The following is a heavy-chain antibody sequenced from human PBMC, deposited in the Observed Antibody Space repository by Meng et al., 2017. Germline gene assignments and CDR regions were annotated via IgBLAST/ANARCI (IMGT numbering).Heavy chain of an antibody. D-gene: IGHD6-6*01. J-gene: IGHJ4*02. CDR2: INHSGST. V-gene: IGHV4-34*01. Sequence: QVQLQQWGAGLLKPSETLSLPCAVYGGSFSGYYWSGIRQPPGKGLEWIGEINHSGSTNYNPSLKSRVTISVDTSKNQFSLKLSSVTAADTAVYYCARRGIAARPFYYWGQGTLVTVSS. CDR3: ARRGIAARPFYY. CDR1: GGSFSGYY.